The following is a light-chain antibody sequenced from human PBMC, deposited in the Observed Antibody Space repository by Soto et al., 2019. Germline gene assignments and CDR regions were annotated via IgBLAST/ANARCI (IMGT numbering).Light chain of an antibody. J-gene: IGKJ4*01. CDR1: QGISSW. V-gene: IGKV1-12*01. CDR2: AAS. CDR3: QQANSFPPT. Sequence: DIQMTQSPSSVSASVGDRVTITCRASQGISSWLVWYQQKPGKAPNLLIYAASTLQSGVPSRFSGSGSGTDFTLTISSLQPEDFATYYCQQANSFPPTFGGGTKVEIK.